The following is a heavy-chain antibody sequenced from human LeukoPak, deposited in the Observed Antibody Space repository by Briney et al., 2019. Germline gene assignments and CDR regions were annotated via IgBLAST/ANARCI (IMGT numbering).Heavy chain of an antibody. D-gene: IGHD2-2*01. V-gene: IGHV3-21*06. CDR1: GFTFSSYS. Sequence: GGSLRLSCAASGFTFSSYSMNWVRQAPGKGLEWVSSISSSSSYIYCADSVKGRFTISRDDSKNTLYLQMISLRADDTAVYYCARAAREYCSSTSCYILDYWGQGTLVTVSS. CDR3: ARAAREYCSSTSCYILDY. J-gene: IGHJ4*02. CDR2: ISSSSSYI.